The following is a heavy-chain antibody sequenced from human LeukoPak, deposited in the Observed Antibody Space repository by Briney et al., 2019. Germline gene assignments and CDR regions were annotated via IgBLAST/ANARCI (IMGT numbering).Heavy chain of an antibody. J-gene: IGHJ4*02. CDR2: ISRSSSAM. CDR3: ARGSGNSFDY. Sequence: GGSPRLSCAASGFTFSSYSMSWVRQAPGKGLEWVSYISRSSSAMYYADSLKGRFTISRDNAKNSLYLQMNNLRDEDTAVYYCARGSGNSFDYWGQGALDSVSS. D-gene: IGHD3-10*01. V-gene: IGHV3-48*02. CDR1: GFTFSSYS.